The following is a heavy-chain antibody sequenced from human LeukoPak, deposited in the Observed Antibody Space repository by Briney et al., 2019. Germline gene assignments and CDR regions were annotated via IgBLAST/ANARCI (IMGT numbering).Heavy chain of an antibody. CDR3: ARHWDLPDVVVPATGVFDI. CDR2: IYPGDSDT. J-gene: IGHJ3*02. CDR1: RYTFTTYW. V-gene: IGHV5-51*01. D-gene: IGHD2-15*01. Sequence: GESLKISCKGSRYTFTTYWIGWVRQMPGKGLEWMGIIYPGDSDTRYSPSFQGQVTISADKSISTAYLQWSSLKASDTAMYYCARHWDLPDVVVPATGVFDIWGQGTMVTVSS.